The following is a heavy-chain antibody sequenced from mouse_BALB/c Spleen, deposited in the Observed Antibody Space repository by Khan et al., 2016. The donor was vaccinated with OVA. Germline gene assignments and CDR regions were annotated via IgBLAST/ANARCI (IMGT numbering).Heavy chain of an antibody. CDR3: ARSLYYSYGYALDC. CDR2: ISSTGST. D-gene: IGHD2-14*01. CDR1: GYSITSDYA. Sequence: EVKLEVSGPGLVKPSQSLSLTCTVTGYSITSDYAWNWIRQFPGNKLEWMGYISSTGSTSYNPSPKSRISITRDTSKNQFFLQLKSVTTEDTATYYCARSLYYSYGYALDCWGRGTSVTVSS. J-gene: IGHJ4*01. V-gene: IGHV3-2*02.